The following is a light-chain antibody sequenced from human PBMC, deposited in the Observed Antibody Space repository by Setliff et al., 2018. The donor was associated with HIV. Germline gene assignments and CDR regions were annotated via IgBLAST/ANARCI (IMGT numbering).Light chain of an antibody. Sequence: QSVLTQPRSVSGPPGQSVTISCTGTSSGVGGYNYVSWYQQHPGKAPKLMIYDVSKRPSGVPDRFSGSKSGNTASLTISGLQAEDEADYYCCSYAGSYTFYVFGTGTKVTVL. CDR2: DVS. J-gene: IGLJ1*01. CDR1: SSGVGGYNY. CDR3: CSYAGSYTFYV. V-gene: IGLV2-11*01.